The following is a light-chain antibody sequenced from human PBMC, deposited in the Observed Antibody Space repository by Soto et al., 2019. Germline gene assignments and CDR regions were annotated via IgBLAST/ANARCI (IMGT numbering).Light chain of an antibody. CDR3: QQYGSSPWT. Sequence: EIVLTQSPGTFSLSPGERATLSVISSQSVSSSYLAWYQQRPGQAPRLLIYGVSTRATGIPDRFSGSGSGTDFTLTISRLESEDFAVYYCQQYGSSPWTFGQGTKVDI. CDR1: QSVSSSY. V-gene: IGKV3-20*01. J-gene: IGKJ1*01. CDR2: GVS.